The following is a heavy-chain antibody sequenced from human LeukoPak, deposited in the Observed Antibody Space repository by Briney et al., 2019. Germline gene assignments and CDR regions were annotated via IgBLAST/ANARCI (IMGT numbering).Heavy chain of an antibody. V-gene: IGHV1-3*03. J-gene: IGHJ6*03. Sequence: ASVKVSCKASGYTFTSYAMHWVRQAPGQRLEWMGWINAGNGNTKYSQEFQGRVTITRDTSASTAYMELSSLRSEDMAVYYCARDGTKLPWFGEVRITRYYYYYMDVWGKGTTVTISS. D-gene: IGHD3-10*01. CDR3: ARDGTKLPWFGEVRITRYYYYYMDV. CDR2: INAGNGNT. CDR1: GYTFTSYA.